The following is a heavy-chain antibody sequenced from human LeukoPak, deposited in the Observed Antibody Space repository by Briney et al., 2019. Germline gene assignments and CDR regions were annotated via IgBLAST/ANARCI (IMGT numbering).Heavy chain of an antibody. V-gene: IGHV4-39*01. CDR2: IYYSGST. CDR1: GGSISSSSYY. D-gene: IGHD2-15*01. Sequence: SETLSLTCTVSGGSISSSSYYWGWIRQPPGRGLEWIGSIYYSGSTYYNPSLKSRVTISVDTSKNQFSLKLSSVTAADTAVHYCARLWAPYCRRGSCYLSSFDYWGQGTLVIVSS. J-gene: IGHJ4*02. CDR3: ARLWAPYCRRGSCYLSSFDY.